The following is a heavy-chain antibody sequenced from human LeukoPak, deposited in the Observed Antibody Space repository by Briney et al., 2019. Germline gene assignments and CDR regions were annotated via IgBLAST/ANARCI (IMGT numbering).Heavy chain of an antibody. CDR3: ARDGYFDY. CDR1: GYTFTTYG. Sequence: GASVKVSCKGSGYTFTTYGIGWVRQAPGQGLEWMGWINANSGNTNYAQKFQGRLTMTTDTSTITAYMELRSLRSDDTAMYYCARDGYFDYWGQGTLVTVSS. V-gene: IGHV1-18*01. CDR2: INANSGNT. J-gene: IGHJ4*02.